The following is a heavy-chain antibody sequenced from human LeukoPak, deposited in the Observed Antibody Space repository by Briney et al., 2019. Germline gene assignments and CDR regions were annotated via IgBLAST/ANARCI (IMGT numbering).Heavy chain of an antibody. V-gene: IGHV1-8*03. Sequence: GASVKVSCKASGYTFTSYDINWVRQATGQGLEWMGWMNPNSGNTGYAQKFQGRVTITRNTSISTAYMELSSLRSEDTAVYYCARVGWFGELLVRPYYFDYWGQGTLVTVSS. J-gene: IGHJ4*02. CDR3: ARVGWFGELLVRPYYFDY. CDR2: MNPNSGNT. D-gene: IGHD3-10*01. CDR1: GYTFTSYD.